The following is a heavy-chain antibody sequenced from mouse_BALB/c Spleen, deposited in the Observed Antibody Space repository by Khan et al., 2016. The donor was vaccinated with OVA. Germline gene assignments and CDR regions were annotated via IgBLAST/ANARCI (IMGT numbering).Heavy chain of an antibody. D-gene: IGHD2-10*02. CDR1: GFSLLSYG. CDR3: TRETSISRYGMSY. CDR2: IWAGGNT. V-gene: IGHV2-9*02. J-gene: IGHJ4*01. Sequence: QVQLKESGPGLVAHSQSLSITCTVSGFSLLSYGVHWVRQLPGEGLEWLGVIWAGGNTNYNSAPMSRLSIRKDNSKSQVFFYINSLQNDDTAMYYWTRETSISRYGMSYRCQGTFFTVSS.